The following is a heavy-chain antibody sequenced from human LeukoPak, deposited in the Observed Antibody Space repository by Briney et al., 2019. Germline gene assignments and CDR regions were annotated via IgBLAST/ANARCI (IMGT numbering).Heavy chain of an antibody. CDR3: ARDFRDGYSGYDWGAYYYGMDV. Sequence: KTGGSLRLSCAASGFTFSSYSMNWVRQAPGKGLEWVSSIISSSSYIYYADSVKGRFTISRDNAKNSLYLQMNSLRAEDTAVYYCARDFRDGYSGYDWGAYYYGMDVWGQGTTVTVSS. CDR1: GFTFSSYS. CDR2: IISSSSYI. D-gene: IGHD5-12*01. V-gene: IGHV3-21*01. J-gene: IGHJ6*02.